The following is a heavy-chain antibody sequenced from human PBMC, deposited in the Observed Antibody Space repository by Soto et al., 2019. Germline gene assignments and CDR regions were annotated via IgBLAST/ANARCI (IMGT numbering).Heavy chain of an antibody. CDR2: ISSSSSTI. D-gene: IGHD3-10*01. V-gene: IGHV3-48*01. J-gene: IGHJ4*02. CDR1: GFTFSTYS. CDR3: ARGSSRYGSGLDY. Sequence: PGGSLRLSCAASGFTFSTYSMNWVRQAPGKGLEWVSYISSSSSTIFYTDSVKGRFTVSRDNSKNSLYLQMNSLRAEDTAVYYCARGSSRYGSGLDYWGQGTLVTVSS.